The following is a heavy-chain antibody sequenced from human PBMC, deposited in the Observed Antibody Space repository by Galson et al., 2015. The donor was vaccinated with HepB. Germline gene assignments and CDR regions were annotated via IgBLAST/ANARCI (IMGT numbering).Heavy chain of an antibody. CDR3: ARRARSNYYDSSGYYDAFDI. Sequence: QSGAEVKKPGESLRISCKGSGYSFTSYWITWVRQMPGKGLEWMGRIDPSDSYTNYSPSFQGHVTISADKSTSTAYLQWSSLKASDTAMYYCARRARSNYYDSSGYYDAFDIWGQGTMVTISS. V-gene: IGHV5-10-1*01. J-gene: IGHJ3*02. D-gene: IGHD3-22*01. CDR1: GYSFTSYW. CDR2: IDPSDSYT.